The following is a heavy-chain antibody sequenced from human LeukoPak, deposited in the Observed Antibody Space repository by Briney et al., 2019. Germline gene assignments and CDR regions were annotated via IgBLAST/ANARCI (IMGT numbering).Heavy chain of an antibody. CDR3: ARDHYDSSGYYDY. D-gene: IGHD3-22*01. CDR2: ISGFNGNT. V-gene: IGHV1-18*01. Sequence: ASVKVSCKAAGYTFGNYGIKWVRQAPGQGLEWVGWISGFNGNTNYAQNFHDRVTMTTDTSTTTAYMELRNLRSDDTAVYYCARDHYDSSGYYDYWGQGTLVTVSS. J-gene: IGHJ4*02. CDR1: GYTFGNYG.